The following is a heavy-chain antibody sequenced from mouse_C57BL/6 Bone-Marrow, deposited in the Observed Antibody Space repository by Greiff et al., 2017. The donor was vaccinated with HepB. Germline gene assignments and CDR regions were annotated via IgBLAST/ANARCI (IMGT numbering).Heavy chain of an antibody. J-gene: IGHJ3*01. CDR2: IYPGSGST. V-gene: IGHV1-55*01. CDR3: ARPPDGP. CDR1: GYTFTSYW. D-gene: IGHD2-3*01. Sequence: VQLQQPGDGLVKPGASAKMSCKASGYTFTSYWITWVKQRPGQGLEWIGDIYPGSGSTNYNEKFKSKATLRVVPSSSTAYMQLSSLTSEDSAVYYGARPPDGPWGRGTLVTVSA.